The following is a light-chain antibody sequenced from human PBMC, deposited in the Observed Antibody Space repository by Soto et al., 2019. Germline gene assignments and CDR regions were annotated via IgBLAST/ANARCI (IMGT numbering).Light chain of an antibody. Sequence: QSVPTQPASVSGSPGQSITISCTGTSSDVGSYNLVSWYQQHPGKAPKLMIYEGSKRPSGVSNRFSGSKSGNTAPLTISGLQAEDEADYYCCSYAGSSTFYVFGTGTKVTVL. CDR1: SSDVGSYNL. CDR3: CSYAGSSTFYV. J-gene: IGLJ1*01. V-gene: IGLV2-23*01. CDR2: EGS.